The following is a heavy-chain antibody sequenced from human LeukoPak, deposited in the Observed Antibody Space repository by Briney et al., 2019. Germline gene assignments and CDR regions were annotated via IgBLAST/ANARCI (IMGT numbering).Heavy chain of an antibody. J-gene: IGHJ5*02. V-gene: IGHV4-59*01. CDR1: GGSISSYY. CDR2: TYYSGST. CDR3: ARAAVVPAAIYWFDP. D-gene: IGHD2-2*02. Sequence: PSETLSLTCTVSGGSISSYYWSWIRQPPGKGLEWIGYTYYSGSTNYNPSLKSRVTISVDTSKNQFSLKLSSVTAADTAVYYCARAAVVPAAIYWFDPWGQGTLVTVSS.